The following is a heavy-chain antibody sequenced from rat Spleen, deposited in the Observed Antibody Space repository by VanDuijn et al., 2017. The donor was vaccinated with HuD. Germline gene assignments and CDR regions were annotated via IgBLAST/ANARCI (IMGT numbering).Heavy chain of an antibody. CDR3: ATRDKN. CDR1: GFTFSNYY. D-gene: IGHD2-2*01. J-gene: IGHJ3*01. V-gene: IGHV5-7*01. CDR2: FSYDGIST. Sequence: EVQLVESGGGLVQPGRSMKLSCAASGFTFSNYYMAWVRQAPTKGLEWVATFSYDGISTYYRDSVRGRFTVSRDNAKSTLYLQMDSLRSEDTATYYCATRDKNWGQGTLVTVSS.